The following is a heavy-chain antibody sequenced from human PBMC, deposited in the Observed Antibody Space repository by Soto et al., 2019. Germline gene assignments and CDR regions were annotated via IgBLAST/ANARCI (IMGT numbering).Heavy chain of an antibody. CDR3: APLVAVPGGWFVP. D-gene: IGHD2-8*02. CDR2: ISGGGDTT. Sequence: VRVLESGGGLVQPGGSLRLSCEASGITFHSFAMSWVRQAPGKGLQWVSLISGGGDTTNYADSVKDRFTISRDNYKNIVYVQMNRLQPADTAVYYWAPLVAVPGGWFVPWGQGSLVTVSS. CDR1: GITFHSFA. V-gene: IGHV3-23*01. J-gene: IGHJ5*02.